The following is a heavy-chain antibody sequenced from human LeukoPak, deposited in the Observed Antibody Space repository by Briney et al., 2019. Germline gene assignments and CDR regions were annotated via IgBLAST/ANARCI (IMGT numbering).Heavy chain of an antibody. CDR1: GYTFTSYG. CDR2: ISAYNGNT. D-gene: IGHD3-22*01. V-gene: IGHV1-18*01. Sequence: ASVKVSCKASGYTFTSYGISWVRQAPGQGLEWMGWISAYNGNTDYAQKLQGRVTMTTDTSTSTAYMELRSLRSEDTAVYYCARRSDDYDSSAYYHWGQGTLVTVSS. CDR3: ARRSDDYDSSAYYH. J-gene: IGHJ4*02.